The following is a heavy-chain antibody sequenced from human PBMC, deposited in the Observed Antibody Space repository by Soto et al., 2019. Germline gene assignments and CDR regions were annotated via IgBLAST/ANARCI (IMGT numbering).Heavy chain of an antibody. Sequence: QVQLQESGPGLVKPSGTLSLTCAVSGVSISSSHWWTWVRQSPGKGLEYIGEISHSGTSKSNPSLKSRVSLSLEKSKNHLSVTLTSVTAADTAVYYCARVVLTITRGAFDAWGQGTLVSVSS. CDR3: ARVVLTITRGAFDA. CDR1: GVSISSSHW. D-gene: IGHD3-9*01. V-gene: IGHV4-4*02. J-gene: IGHJ3*01. CDR2: ISHSGTS.